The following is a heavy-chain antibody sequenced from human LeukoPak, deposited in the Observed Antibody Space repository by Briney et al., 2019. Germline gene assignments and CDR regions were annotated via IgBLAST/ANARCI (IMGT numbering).Heavy chain of an antibody. V-gene: IGHV4-61*02. CDR2: IYTSGST. J-gene: IGHJ3*02. CDR1: GGSISSGSYY. CDR3: ARGGLEYYYDSSGYLGKNAFDI. Sequence: SETLSLTCTVSGGSISSGSYYWTWIRQPAGKGLEWIGRIYTSGSTNYNPSLKSRVTISVDKSKNQFSLKLSSVTAADTAVYYCARGGLEYYYDSSGYLGKNAFDIWGQGTMVTVSS. D-gene: IGHD3-22*01.